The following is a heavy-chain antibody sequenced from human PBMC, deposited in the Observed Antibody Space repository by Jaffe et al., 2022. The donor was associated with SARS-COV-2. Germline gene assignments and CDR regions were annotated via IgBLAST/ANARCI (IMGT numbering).Heavy chain of an antibody. CDR2: VYYSGTT. J-gene: IGHJ4*02. V-gene: IGHV4-61*01. CDR1: GGSLSSGNYY. D-gene: IGHD1-26*01. CDR3: ARSGSSHGGGVRVIPTPLDF. Sequence: QVQLQESGPGLVKPSETLSLTCTVSGGSLSSGNYYWSWIRQPPGKGLEWIGYVYYSGTTNYNPSLKSRVTMSIDTSKSQVSLRLTSVTAADTAVYYCARSGSSHGGGVRVIPTPLDFWGQGTLVTVSS.